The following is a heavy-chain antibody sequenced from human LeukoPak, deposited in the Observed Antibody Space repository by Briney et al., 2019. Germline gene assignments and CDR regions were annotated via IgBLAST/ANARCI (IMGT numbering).Heavy chain of an antibody. D-gene: IGHD2-2*01. CDR3: ARGRSSCQLLSYYYYGMDV. CDR2: INHSGST. V-gene: IGHV4-34*01. Sequence: SETLSLTCAVYGGSFSGYYWSWIRQPPGKGLEWIGEINHSGSTNYNPSLKSRVTISVDASKNQFSLKLSSVTAADTAVYYCARGRSSCQLLSYYYYGMDVWGKGTTVTVSS. J-gene: IGHJ6*04. CDR1: GGSFSGYY.